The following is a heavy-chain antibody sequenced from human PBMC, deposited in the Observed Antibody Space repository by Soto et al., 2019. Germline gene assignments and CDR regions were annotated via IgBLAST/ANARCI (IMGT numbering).Heavy chain of an antibody. Sequence: PSETLSLTCTVSGGSISSGDYYWSWIRQPPGKGLEWIGYIYYSGSTYYNPSLKSRVTISVDTSKNQFSLKLSSVTAADTAVYYCARTYYDSSGYPTRLDPWGQGTLVTVSS. V-gene: IGHV4-30-4*01. CDR1: GGSISSGDYY. D-gene: IGHD3-22*01. CDR3: ARTYYDSSGYPTRLDP. J-gene: IGHJ5*02. CDR2: IYYSGST.